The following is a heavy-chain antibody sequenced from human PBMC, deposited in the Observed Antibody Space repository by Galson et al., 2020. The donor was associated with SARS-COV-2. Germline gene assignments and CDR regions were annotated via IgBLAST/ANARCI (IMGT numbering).Heavy chain of an antibody. CDR3: AIGLTVSRPGLTVTS. D-gene: IGHD2-8*02. CDR1: RYTFTGYY. Sequence: ASVKVSCKDSRYTFTGYYMHWVRQAPGQGLEWMGWINPNSGGTNNAQKFQGRVTMTRDTSISTAYMELSRLRADDTAVYYCAIGLTVSRPGLTVTSGGQETLVTVSS. V-gene: IGHV1-2*02. CDR2: INPNSGGT. J-gene: IGHJ4*02.